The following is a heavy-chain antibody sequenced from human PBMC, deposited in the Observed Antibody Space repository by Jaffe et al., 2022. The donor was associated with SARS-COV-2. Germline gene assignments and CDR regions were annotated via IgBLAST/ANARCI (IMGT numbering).Heavy chain of an antibody. V-gene: IGHV3-30*18. J-gene: IGHJ4*02. CDR1: GFTFSSYG. CDR2: ISYDGSNK. Sequence: QVQLVESGGGVVQPGRSLRLSCAASGFTFSSYGMHWVRQAPGKGLEWVAVISYDGSNKYYADSVKGRFTISRDNSKNTLYLQMNSLRAEDTAVYYCAKADPYSSSLFDYWGQGTLVTVSS. D-gene: IGHD6-6*01. CDR3: AKADPYSSSLFDY.